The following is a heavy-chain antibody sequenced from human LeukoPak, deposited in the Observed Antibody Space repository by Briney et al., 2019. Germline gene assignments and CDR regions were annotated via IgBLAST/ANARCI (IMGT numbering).Heavy chain of an antibody. CDR2: IKEDGTEK. D-gene: IGHD1-26*01. V-gene: IGHV3-7*01. CDR1: GFTFSSYW. CDR3: ARDRGVGAIPFDY. Sequence: PGVSLRLSCAASGFTFSSYWMIWVRQAPGKGLEWVASIKEDGTEKYYVDSVKGRFTISRDNAKNSLYLQMNSLRAEDTAVYYCARDRGVGAIPFDYWGQGTLVTVSS. J-gene: IGHJ4*02.